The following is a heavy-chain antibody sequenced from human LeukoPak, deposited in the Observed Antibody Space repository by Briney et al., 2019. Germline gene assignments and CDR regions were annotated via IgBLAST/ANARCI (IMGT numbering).Heavy chain of an antibody. V-gene: IGHV3-15*01. CDR3: ATEFYSNGYNY. Sequence: WVRQPPGKGLEWVGHIKSRTDGGTTDYAAPVKGRFTVSRDDSKNTVYLQMNSLKTEDSAVYFCATEFYSNGYNYWGRGTLVTVSS. CDR2: IKSRTDGGTT. J-gene: IGHJ4*02. D-gene: IGHD5-24*01.